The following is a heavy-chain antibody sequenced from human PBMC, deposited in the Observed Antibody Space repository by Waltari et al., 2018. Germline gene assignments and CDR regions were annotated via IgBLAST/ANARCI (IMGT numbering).Heavy chain of an antibody. Sequence: QVQLQESGPGLVKPSGTLSLPCAVPAGSITPIDWWCWVRQPPGKGLEWIGEIFHGGTTNYNPSLKSRVTISLDKSRNQFSLNLRSVTAADTAVYFCAREAWEQPTQGYDLWGQGTLVTVSS. CDR3: AREAWEQPTQGYDL. D-gene: IGHD1-26*01. CDR2: IFHGGTT. V-gene: IGHV4-4*02. J-gene: IGHJ5*02. CDR1: AGSITPIDW.